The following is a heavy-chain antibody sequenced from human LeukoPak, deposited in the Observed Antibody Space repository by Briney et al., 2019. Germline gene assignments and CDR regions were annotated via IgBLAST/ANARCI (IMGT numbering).Heavy chain of an antibody. V-gene: IGHV1-2*06. J-gene: IGHJ4*02. D-gene: IGHD1-26*01. Sequence: GASVKVSCKPSRYTFTNYYIHWVRQAPGQGLEWMGRIDPNTGGTKSAKNFQGRVTMTRDTSISTAYMALSGLRSDDTAVYYCASLYDIVGTTVDYWGQGTLVTVSS. CDR3: ASLYDIVGTTVDY. CDR2: IDPNTGGT. CDR1: RYTFTNYY.